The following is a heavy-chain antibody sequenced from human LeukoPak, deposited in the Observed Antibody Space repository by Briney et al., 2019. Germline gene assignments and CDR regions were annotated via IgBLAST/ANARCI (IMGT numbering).Heavy chain of an antibody. J-gene: IGHJ3*02. V-gene: IGHV3-7*01. CDR3: AKDYYDSSGYYYEGAFDI. Sequence: GGTLRLSCAASGFTFSSYWKSWVRQARGKGLEGVANINQEGSEKYYVDSVKGRFTISRDNAKNSLYLQMNSLRAEDTAVYYCAKDYYDSSGYYYEGAFDIWGQGTMVTVSS. D-gene: IGHD3-22*01. CDR1: GFTFSSYW. CDR2: INQEGSEK.